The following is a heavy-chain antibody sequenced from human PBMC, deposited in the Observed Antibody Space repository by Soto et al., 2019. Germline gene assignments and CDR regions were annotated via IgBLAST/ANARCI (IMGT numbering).Heavy chain of an antibody. J-gene: IGHJ6*02. Sequence: QVHLVQSGVEVKTPGASVKVSCQASGYTFFTYDISWVRQAPGQGLEWMGWISTYSGDTKYAQKFQGRVTMTTDTSTTTAYLELRSLRSDDTAVYYCARVGHITNYGMAVWGQGTTVTVSS. CDR3: ARVGHITNYGMAV. V-gene: IGHV1-18*01. CDR1: GYTFFTYD. D-gene: IGHD1-26*01. CDR2: ISTYSGDT.